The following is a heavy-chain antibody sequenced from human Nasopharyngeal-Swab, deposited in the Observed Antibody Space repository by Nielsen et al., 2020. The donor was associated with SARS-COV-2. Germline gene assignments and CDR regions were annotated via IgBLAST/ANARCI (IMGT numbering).Heavy chain of an antibody. CDR3: ARDLGGYLDY. V-gene: IGHV3-30-3*01. J-gene: IGHJ4*02. CDR1: GFTFSSYA. Sequence: GGSLRLSCAASGFTFSSYAMHWVRQAPGQGLEWVAVISYDGSNKYYADSVEGRFTISRDNSKNTLYLQMNSLRAEDTAVYYCARDLGGYLDYWGQGTLVTVSS. CDR2: ISYDGSNK. D-gene: IGHD2-15*01.